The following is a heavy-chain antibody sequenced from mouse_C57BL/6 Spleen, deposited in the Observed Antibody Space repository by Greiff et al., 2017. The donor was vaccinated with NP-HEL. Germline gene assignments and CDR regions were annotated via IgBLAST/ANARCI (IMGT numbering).Heavy chain of an antibody. D-gene: IGHD2-5*01. J-gene: IGHJ4*01. CDR1: GYAFSSSW. CDR3: ARSSNYVGGAMDY. V-gene: IGHV1-82*01. CDR2: IYPGDGDT. Sequence: QVQLQQSGPELVKPGASVKISCKASGYAFSSSWMNWVKQRPGKGLEWIGRIYPGDGDTNYNGKFKGKATLTADKSSSTAYMQLSSLTSEDSAVYFCARSSNYVGGAMDYWGQGTSVTVSS.